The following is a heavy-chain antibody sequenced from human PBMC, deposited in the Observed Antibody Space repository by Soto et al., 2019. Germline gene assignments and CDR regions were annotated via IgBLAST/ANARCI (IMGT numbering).Heavy chain of an antibody. J-gene: IGHJ4*02. V-gene: IGHV3-48*01. Sequence: EVQLVESGGDLVQPGGSLRLSCAASRFTFSDYSMNWVRQAPGKGLEWVSYISGGGETIYYADSVRGRFTISRDNAKNYLFLQMNSMRVEDTAVYYCARESQSWQCLPTRYFGYWGQGTLVTVSS. CDR1: RFTFSDYS. CDR2: ISGGGETI. CDR3: ARESQSWQCLPTRYFGY. D-gene: IGHD6-19*01.